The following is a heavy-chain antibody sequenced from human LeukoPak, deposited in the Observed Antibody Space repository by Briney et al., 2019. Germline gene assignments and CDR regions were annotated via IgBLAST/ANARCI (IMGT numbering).Heavy chain of an antibody. J-gene: IGHJ3*02. D-gene: IGHD2-21*01. V-gene: IGHV3-23*01. CDR3: AGSNYWGSRAFDI. CDR2: ISGSGGST. CDR1: GFTFSSYA. Sequence: GGSLRLSCAASGFTFSSYAMSWVRQAPGKGLEWVSAISGSGGSTYYADSVKGRFTISRDNSKNTLYLQMNSLRAEDTAVYYCAGSNYWGSRAFDIWGQGTMVTVSS.